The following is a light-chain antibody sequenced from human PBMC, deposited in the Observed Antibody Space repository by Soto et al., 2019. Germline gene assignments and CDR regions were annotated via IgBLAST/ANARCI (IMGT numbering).Light chain of an antibody. V-gene: IGKV3-20*01. CDR3: QQCVTSPWT. CDR1: QSVSSTY. Sequence: EIVLTQSPGTLSLSPGERATLSCRASQSVSSTYLAWYQQKPGQAPRLLISGASSRATGIPDRFSGSGSGTDFTLTISRLEPEDSAVYYCQQCVTSPWTFGQGTKVDIK. J-gene: IGKJ1*01. CDR2: GAS.